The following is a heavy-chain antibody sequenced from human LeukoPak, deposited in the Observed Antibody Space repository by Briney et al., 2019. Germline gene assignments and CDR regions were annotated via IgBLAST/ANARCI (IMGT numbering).Heavy chain of an antibody. CDR2: IRYDGSNK. V-gene: IGHV3-30*02. D-gene: IGHD2-21*01. J-gene: IGHJ6*03. CDR1: GFTFSRYG. CDR3: AKDVVYYYYYMDV. Sequence: PGGSLRLSCAASGFTFSRYGMHWVRQAPGKGLEWVAFIRYDGSNKYYADSVKGRFTISRDNSKSTLYLQMNSLRAEDTAVYYCAKDVVYYYYYMDVSRKGTTVTVSS.